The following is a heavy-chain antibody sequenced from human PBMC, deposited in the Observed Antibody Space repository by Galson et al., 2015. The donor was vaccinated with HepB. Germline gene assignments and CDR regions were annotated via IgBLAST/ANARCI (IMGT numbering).Heavy chain of an antibody. Sequence: SLRLSCAASGFILSSYGMHWVRQAPGKGLEWVAVIWYDGSKKYYADSVKGRFTISRVNSKSTLYLQMDSLRVEDTAMFYCARGRGAVYCGISGLFDYCGQGPLVTVSS. V-gene: IGHV3-33*01. D-gene: IGHD3-3*02. CDR2: IWYDGSKK. CDR1: GFILSSYG. J-gene: IGHJ4*02. CDR3: ARGRGAVYCGISGLFDY.